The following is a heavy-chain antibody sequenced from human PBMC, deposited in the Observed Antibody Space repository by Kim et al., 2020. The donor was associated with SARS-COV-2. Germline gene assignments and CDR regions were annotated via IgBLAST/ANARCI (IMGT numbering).Heavy chain of an antibody. CDR3: ARLWFGELFGSVGAFDI. J-gene: IGHJ3*02. CDR1: GGTFSSYA. Sequence: SVKVSCKASGGTFSSYAISWVRQAPGQGLEWMGGIIPIFGTANYAQKFQGRVTITADESTSTAYMELSSLRSEDTAVYYCARLWFGELFGSVGAFDIWGQGTMVTVSS. V-gene: IGHV1-69*13. D-gene: IGHD3-10*01. CDR2: IIPIFGTA.